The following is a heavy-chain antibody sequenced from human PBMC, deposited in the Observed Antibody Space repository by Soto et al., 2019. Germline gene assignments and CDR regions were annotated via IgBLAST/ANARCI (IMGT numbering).Heavy chain of an antibody. V-gene: IGHV3-30*03. D-gene: IGHD2-2*01. Sequence: LRLSCAASGFTFSSYGMHWVRQAPGKGLEWVAVISYDGSNKYYADSVKGRFTISRDNSKNTLYLQMNSLRAEDTAVYYCATAILSNDCSSTSCYGAPADYWGQGTLVTVSS. CDR1: GFTFSSYG. CDR2: ISYDGSNK. J-gene: IGHJ4*02. CDR3: ATAILSNDCSSTSCYGAPADY.